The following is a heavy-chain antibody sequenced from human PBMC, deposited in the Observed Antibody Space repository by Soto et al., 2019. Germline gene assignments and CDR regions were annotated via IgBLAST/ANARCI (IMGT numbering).Heavy chain of an antibody. CDR3: ARDLSGGELQDGAFDI. V-gene: IGHV4-59*01. D-gene: IGHD1-7*01. J-gene: IGHJ3*02. CDR2: IYYSGST. Sequence: PSETLSLTCTVSGGSISSYYWSWIRQPPGKGLEWIGYIYYSGSTNYNPSLKSRVTISVDTSKNQFSLKLSSVTAADTAVYYCARDLSGGELQDGAFDIWGQGTMVTVSS. CDR1: GGSISSYY.